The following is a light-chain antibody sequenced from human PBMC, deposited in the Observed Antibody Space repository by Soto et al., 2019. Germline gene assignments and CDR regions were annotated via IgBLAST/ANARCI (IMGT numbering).Light chain of an antibody. CDR2: ATS. CDR3: QQYNNWPLT. Sequence: ERVMTQSPATLSVSPGERATLSCRANQSVGSNLAWYQQKPGQAPRLLIYATSTRATAIPARFSGSGSETEFTLTISSVQSEDSAIYYCQQYNNWPLTFGGGTKVEIK. J-gene: IGKJ4*01. V-gene: IGKV3-15*01. CDR1: QSVGSN.